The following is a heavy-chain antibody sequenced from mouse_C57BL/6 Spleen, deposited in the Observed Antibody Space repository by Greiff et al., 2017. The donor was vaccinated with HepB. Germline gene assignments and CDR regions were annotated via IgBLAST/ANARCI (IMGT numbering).Heavy chain of an antibody. Sequence: EVQLQQSGPELVKPGASVKISCKASGYSFTGYYMNWVKQSPEKSLEWIGEINPSTGGTTYNQKFKAKATLTVDKSSSTAYMQLKSLTSEDSAVYYCARGNSNYGYFDVWGTGTTVTVSS. V-gene: IGHV1-42*01. D-gene: IGHD2-5*01. CDR3: ARGNSNYGYFDV. J-gene: IGHJ1*03. CDR2: INPSTGGT. CDR1: GYSFTGYY.